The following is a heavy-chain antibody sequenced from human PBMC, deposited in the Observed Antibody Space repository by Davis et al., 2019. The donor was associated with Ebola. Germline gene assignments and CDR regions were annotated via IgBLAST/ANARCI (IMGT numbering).Heavy chain of an antibody. D-gene: IGHD6-19*01. J-gene: IGHJ4*02. CDR2: ISGSGGTT. V-gene: IGHV3-23*01. CDR3: AKRMSSSGWYF. CDR1: VITFSSYA. Sequence: GESLKISCADSVITFSSYAMTWVRQAPGKGLEWVSAISGSGGTTYYADSVKGRFTISRDNSKNTLYLQMNSLRAEDTAVYYCAKRMSSSGWYFWGQGTLVTVSS.